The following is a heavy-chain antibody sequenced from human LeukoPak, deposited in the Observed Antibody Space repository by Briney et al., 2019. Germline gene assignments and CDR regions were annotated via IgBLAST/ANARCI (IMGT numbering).Heavy chain of an antibody. Sequence: SETLSLTCTASSGSISSTSYYWGWIRQPPGRGLEWIGGIIYSGNTYYNPSLKSRVTISVDTTKNQFSLKLTSVTAADTAVYYCARNPYSYGSYIYYFDYWGQGTLVTVSS. J-gene: IGHJ4*02. CDR3: ARNPYSYGSYIYYFDY. CDR1: SGSISSTSYY. CDR2: IIYSGNT. D-gene: IGHD5-18*01. V-gene: IGHV4-39*01.